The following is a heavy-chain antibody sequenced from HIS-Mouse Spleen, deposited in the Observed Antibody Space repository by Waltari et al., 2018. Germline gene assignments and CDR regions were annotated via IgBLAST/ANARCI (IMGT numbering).Heavy chain of an antibody. CDR1: GGSFSGYY. Sequence: QVQLQQWGAGLLKPSETLSLTCAVYGGSFSGYYWSWIRQPPGKGLEWSGEINLSGSTNYNPSLKSRVTLSVDTSKNPLYLQMNSLRAEDTTVYYCARVTGGGYWGQGTLVTVSS. V-gene: IGHV4-34*01. CDR2: INLSGST. D-gene: IGHD2-15*01. CDR3: ARVTGGGY. J-gene: IGHJ4*02.